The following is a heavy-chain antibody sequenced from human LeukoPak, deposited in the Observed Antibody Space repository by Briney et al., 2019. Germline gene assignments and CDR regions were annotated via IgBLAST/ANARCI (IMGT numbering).Heavy chain of an antibody. Sequence: PGGSLRLSCAASGFTFSSYEMNWVRQAPGKGLEWVSYISSSGSTIYYADSVKGRFTISRDNAKNSLYLQMNSLRAEDTAVYYRARLYDSSGYFYYYGMDVWGQGTTVTVSS. CDR2: ISSSGSTI. CDR1: GFTFSSYE. V-gene: IGHV3-48*03. D-gene: IGHD3-22*01. CDR3: ARLYDSSGYFYYYGMDV. J-gene: IGHJ6*02.